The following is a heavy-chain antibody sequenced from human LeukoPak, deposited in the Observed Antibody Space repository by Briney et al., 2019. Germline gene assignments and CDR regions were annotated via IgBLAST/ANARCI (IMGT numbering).Heavy chain of an antibody. V-gene: IGHV1-2*02. D-gene: IGHD3-10*01. CDR2: INPNSGGT. Sequence: ASVNVSCKASGYTFTGYYMHWVRQAPGQGLEWMGWINPNSGGTNYAQKFQGRVTMTRDTSISTAYMELSRLRSDDTAVYYCARNDYGSGTQSRGAFDIWGQGTMVTVSS. J-gene: IGHJ3*02. CDR1: GYTFTGYY. CDR3: ARNDYGSGTQSRGAFDI.